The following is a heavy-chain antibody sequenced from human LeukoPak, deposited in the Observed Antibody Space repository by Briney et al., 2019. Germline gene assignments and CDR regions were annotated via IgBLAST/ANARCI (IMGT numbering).Heavy chain of an antibody. V-gene: IGHV4-39*01. CDR1: GGSISSSSYY. CDR2: IYYSGST. J-gene: IGHJ3*02. CDR3: ARQGLRIDAFDI. Sequence: PSETLSLTCTVSGGSISSSSYYWGWIRQPPGKGLEWIGSIYYSGSTYYNPSLKSRVTISVDTSKNQFSLKLSSVTAADTAVYYCARQGLRIDAFDIWGQGTIVTVSS. D-gene: IGHD2-15*01.